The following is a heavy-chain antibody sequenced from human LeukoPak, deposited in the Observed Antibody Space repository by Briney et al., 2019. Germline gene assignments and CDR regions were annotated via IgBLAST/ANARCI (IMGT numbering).Heavy chain of an antibody. CDR2: IDPSDSYT. J-gene: IGHJ4*02. D-gene: IGHD3-9*01. CDR1: GYSFTSYW. CDR3: AIGYDILTGSFDY. Sequence: GESLKIPCKGSGYSFTSYWISWVRQMPGKGLEWMGRIDPSDSYTNYSPSFQGHVTISADKSISTAYLQWSSLKASDTAMYYCAIGYDILTGSFDYWGQGTLVTVSS. V-gene: IGHV5-10-1*01.